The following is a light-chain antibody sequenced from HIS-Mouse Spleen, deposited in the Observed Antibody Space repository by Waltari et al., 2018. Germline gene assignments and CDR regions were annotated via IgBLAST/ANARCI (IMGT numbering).Light chain of an antibody. V-gene: IGLV1-51*01. CDR3: GTWDSSLSAWV. J-gene: IGLJ3*02. Sequence: QSVLTQPPSVSAAPGQTVTISCSGSSSKLGNNYVSWYQQLPGTAPKLLIYDNNKRPSGIPDRFSGSKSGTSATLGITGLQTGDEADYYCGTWDSSLSAWVFGGGTKLTVL. CDR1: SSKLGNNY. CDR2: DNN.